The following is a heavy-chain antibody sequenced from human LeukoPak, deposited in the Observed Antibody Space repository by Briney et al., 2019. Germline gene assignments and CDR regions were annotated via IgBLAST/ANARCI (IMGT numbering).Heavy chain of an antibody. Sequence: SETLSLTCTVSGGSISTKYWSWIRQPAGKGLEWVGRVHTSGTTHYNPSLRSRVTISVDNSKNQFSLNLTSVTATDTAVYYCAGGLGQRGVVTAHYWYFDLWGRGTLVTVSS. CDR1: GGSISTKY. V-gene: IGHV4-4*07. CDR2: VHTSGTT. D-gene: IGHD2-21*02. J-gene: IGHJ2*01. CDR3: AGGLGQRGVVTAHYWYFDL.